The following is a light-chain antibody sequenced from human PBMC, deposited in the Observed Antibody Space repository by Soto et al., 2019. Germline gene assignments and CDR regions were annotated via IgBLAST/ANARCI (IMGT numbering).Light chain of an antibody. Sequence: EIVLTQSPGTLSLSPGERATLSCRASQSVSSSYLAWYQQKSGQAPRLLIYGASSRATGIPDRFSGSGSGTDFTLTITRLEPEDFAVYFCLQYGGLPRTFVQGTKVEIK. J-gene: IGKJ1*01. V-gene: IGKV3-20*01. CDR3: LQYGGLPRT. CDR1: QSVSSSY. CDR2: GAS.